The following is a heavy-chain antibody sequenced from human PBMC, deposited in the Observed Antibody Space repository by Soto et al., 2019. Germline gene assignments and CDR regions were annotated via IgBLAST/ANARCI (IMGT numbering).Heavy chain of an antibody. CDR2: MNPNSGNT. V-gene: IGHV1-8*01. J-gene: IGHJ5*02. CDR1: GYTFTSYD. Sequence: ASVKVSCKASGYTFTSYDINWVRQATGQGLEWMGWMNPNSGNTGYAQKFQGRVTMTRNTSISTAYMELSSLRSDDTAVYYCAKDGGKDGYFGNWFDPWGQGTLVTVSS. CDR3: AKDGGKDGYFGNWFDP. D-gene: IGHD5-12*01.